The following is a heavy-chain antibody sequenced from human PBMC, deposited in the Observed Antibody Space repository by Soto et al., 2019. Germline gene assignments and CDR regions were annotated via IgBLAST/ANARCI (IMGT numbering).Heavy chain of an antibody. D-gene: IGHD6-6*01. V-gene: IGHV4-34*01. CDR1: GGSFSGYY. J-gene: IGHJ5*02. Sequence: QVQLQQWGAGLLKPSETLSLTCAVYGGSFSGYYWSWIRQPPGKGLEWIGEINPSGSTNYNPSLKSRVTISVDTSKNQFSLKLSSVTAADTAVYYCARGRVRVAARPNWFDPWGQGTLVTVSS. CDR2: INPSGST. CDR3: ARGRVRVAARPNWFDP.